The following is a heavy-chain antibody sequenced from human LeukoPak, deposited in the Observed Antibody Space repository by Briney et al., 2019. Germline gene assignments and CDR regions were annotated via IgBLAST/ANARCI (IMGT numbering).Heavy chain of an antibody. D-gene: IGHD3-22*01. CDR1: GFTFSNYG. CDR2: IQFDGSNK. J-gene: IGHJ2*01. CDR3: HVYYYDSSGHPSHWYFDL. Sequence: PGGSLRLSCTASGFTFSNYGVHWVRQAPGKGLDWVAFIQFDGSNKYYADSVKGRFTISRDNSKNTLYLQMNSLRVKDTAVYYCHVYYYDSSGHPSHWYFDLWGRGTLVTVSS. V-gene: IGHV3-30*02.